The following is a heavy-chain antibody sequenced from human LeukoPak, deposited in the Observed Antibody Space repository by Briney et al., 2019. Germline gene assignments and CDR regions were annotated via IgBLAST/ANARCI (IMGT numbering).Heavy chain of an antibody. V-gene: IGHV4-59*01. D-gene: IGHD6-13*01. Sequence: PSETLSLTCTVSGGSISSYYWSWIRQPPGKGLEGFGDIYYSGSTNYNPSLKSRVTISVDTSKNQFSLKLSSVTAADTAVYYCARVYSSSWSKDYYYYMDVWRKGTTVTVSS. J-gene: IGHJ6*03. CDR3: ARVYSSSWSKDYYYYMDV. CDR1: GGSISSYY. CDR2: IYYSGST.